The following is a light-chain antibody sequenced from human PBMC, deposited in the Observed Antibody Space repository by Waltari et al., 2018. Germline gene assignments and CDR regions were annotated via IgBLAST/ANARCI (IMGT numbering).Light chain of an antibody. CDR2: KAS. CDR3: QQYHSLPFT. J-gene: IGKJ3*01. Sequence: DIQMTQSPSTLSASVGDRVTITCRASQGINTWLAWYQQKPGKAPKVLIYKASNLESGVPSKFSGRGSGTEFTLTISSLQPDDFAIYYCQQYHSLPFTFGPGTKVDVK. V-gene: IGKV1-5*03. CDR1: QGINTW.